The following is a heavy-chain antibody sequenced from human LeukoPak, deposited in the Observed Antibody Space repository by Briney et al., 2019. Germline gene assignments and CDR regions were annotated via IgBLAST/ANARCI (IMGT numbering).Heavy chain of an antibody. V-gene: IGHV3-7*04. J-gene: IGHJ5*02. Sequence: PGGSLRLSCAASGFTFSSYWMSWVRQAPGKGLEWVANIKEDGSEQYYVDSVKGRFTISRDNAKNSLYLQMNSLRAEDTAVYYCARSRSMSSYNWFDPWGQGTLVTVSS. CDR2: IKEDGSEQ. CDR1: GFTFSSYW. CDR3: ARSRSMSSYNWFDP. D-gene: IGHD6-6*01.